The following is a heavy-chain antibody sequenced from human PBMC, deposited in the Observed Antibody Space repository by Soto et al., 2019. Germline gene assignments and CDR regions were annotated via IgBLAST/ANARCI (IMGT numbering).Heavy chain of an antibody. Sequence: SETLSLTCTVSGGSISSYYWSRIRQPPGKGLEWIGYIYYSGSTNYNPSLKSRVTISVDTSKNQFSLKLSSVTAADTAVYYCARVDYDFWSGKINWFDPWGQGTLVTVSS. CDR1: GGSISSYY. V-gene: IGHV4-59*01. CDR3: ARVDYDFWSGKINWFDP. D-gene: IGHD3-3*01. CDR2: IYYSGST. J-gene: IGHJ5*02.